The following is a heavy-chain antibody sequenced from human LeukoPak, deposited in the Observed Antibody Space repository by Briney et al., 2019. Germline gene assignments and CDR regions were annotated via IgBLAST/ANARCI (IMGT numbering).Heavy chain of an antibody. V-gene: IGHV3-48*04. CDR1: GFTFNAYS. CDR3: ARSRGGRYCGGDCYGTYEY. J-gene: IGHJ4*02. CDR2: ISSSSSTI. Sequence: GGSLRLSCAASGFTFNAYSMTWVRQAPGKGLEWVSYISSSSSTIYYADSVKGRFTISRDNAKNSLYLQMNSLRAEDTAAYYCARSRGGRYCGGDCYGTYEYWGQGTLVTVSS. D-gene: IGHD2-21*02.